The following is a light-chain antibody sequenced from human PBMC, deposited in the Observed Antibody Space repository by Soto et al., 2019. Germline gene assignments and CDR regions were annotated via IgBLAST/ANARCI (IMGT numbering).Light chain of an antibody. CDR3: QQSNDWPPNT. CDR2: GAS. J-gene: IGKJ3*01. Sequence: VMTQSPPTLSVSPGERATLSCRASQSVSSDFAWYHQKPGGAPRLLIYGASTRATDVPARFSGGGSGTEFPLTISSLHSEDVAIYYCQQSNDWPPNTFGPGTKVDIK. V-gene: IGKV3D-15*01. CDR1: QSVSSD.